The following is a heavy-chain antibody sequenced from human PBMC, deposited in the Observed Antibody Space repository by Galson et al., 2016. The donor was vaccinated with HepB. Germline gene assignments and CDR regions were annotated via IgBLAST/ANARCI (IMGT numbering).Heavy chain of an antibody. CDR2: TYYRSKWYN. D-gene: IGHD5-12*01. V-gene: IGHV6-1*01. Sequence: CAISGDSVSSNSATWNWIGQSPSRGLEWLGRTYYRSKWYNDYALSVKRRITINPDTSKNQFSLQLNSVTPEDTAVYYCARVRSGYSGYANPYYYGMDVWGQGTTVTVSS. J-gene: IGHJ6*02. CDR1: GDSVSSNSAT. CDR3: ARVRSGYSGYANPYYYGMDV.